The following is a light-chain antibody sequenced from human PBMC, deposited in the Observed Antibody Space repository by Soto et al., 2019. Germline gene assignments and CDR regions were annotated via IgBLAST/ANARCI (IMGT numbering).Light chain of an antibody. J-gene: IGKJ1*01. V-gene: IGKV4-1*01. Sequence: DIVMTQSPDSLAVSLGERATINCKSSQSVLYSSNNKNYLAWYQQKPRQPPKLLIYWASTRESGVPDQFSGSGSGTDFTLTISSLQAEDVAVYYCQQYYSTPWTFGQGTKVEIK. CDR3: QQYYSTPWT. CDR2: WAS. CDR1: QSVLYSSNNKNY.